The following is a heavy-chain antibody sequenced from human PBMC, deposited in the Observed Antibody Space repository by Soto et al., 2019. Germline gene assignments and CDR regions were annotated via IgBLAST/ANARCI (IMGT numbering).Heavy chain of an antibody. V-gene: IGHV3-48*03. J-gene: IGHJ6*02. CDR3: ARDLYDFWSGAYYYYGMDV. CDR2: ISSSGSTI. CDR1: GFTFSSYE. D-gene: IGHD3-3*01. Sequence: GVSLRLSCAASGFTFSSYEMNWVRQAPGKGLEWVSYISSSGSTIYYADSVKGRFTISRDNAKNSLYLQMNSLRAEDTAVYYCARDLYDFWSGAYYYYGMDVWGQGTTVTVYS.